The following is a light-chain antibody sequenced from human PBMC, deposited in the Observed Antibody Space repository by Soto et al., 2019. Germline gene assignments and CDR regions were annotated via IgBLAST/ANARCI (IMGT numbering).Light chain of an antibody. J-gene: IGKJ4*01. Sequence: ETVLTQSPGTLSLSPGERATLSCRASQSVSRNYLAWYQQIPGQAPRLLVYGASARATGIPDRFSGSGSGTDFTLTISRLEPEDFAVYYCHQYGNSPLTFGAGTKVDIK. CDR1: QSVSRNY. V-gene: IGKV3-20*01. CDR3: HQYGNSPLT. CDR2: GAS.